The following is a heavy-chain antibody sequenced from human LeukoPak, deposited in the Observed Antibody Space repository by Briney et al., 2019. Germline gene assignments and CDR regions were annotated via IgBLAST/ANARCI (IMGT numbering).Heavy chain of an antibody. CDR2: INPNSGNT. J-gene: IGHJ6*03. Sequence: ASVKVSCKASGYTFTGYYMHWVRQAPGQGLEWMGWINPNSGNTGYAQKFQGRVTMTRNTSISTAYMELSSLTSEDTAVYYCARRGKGLGYYMDVWGKGTTVTISS. CDR1: GYTFTGYY. D-gene: IGHD3-16*01. V-gene: IGHV1-8*02. CDR3: ARRGKGLGYYMDV.